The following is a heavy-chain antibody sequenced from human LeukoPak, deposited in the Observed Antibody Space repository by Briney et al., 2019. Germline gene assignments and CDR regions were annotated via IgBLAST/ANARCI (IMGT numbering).Heavy chain of an antibody. CDR2: IYYSGST. V-gene: IGHV4-59*01. D-gene: IGHD3-3*01. J-gene: IGHJ3*02. Sequence: SETLSLTCTVSGGSISSYYWSWIRQPPGKGLEWIGYIYYSGSTNYNPSLKSRVTISVDTSKNQFSLKLSSVTAADTAVYYCARESPYDFWSAYYETDAFDIWGQGTMVTVSS. CDR1: GGSISSYY. CDR3: ARESPYDFWSAYYETDAFDI.